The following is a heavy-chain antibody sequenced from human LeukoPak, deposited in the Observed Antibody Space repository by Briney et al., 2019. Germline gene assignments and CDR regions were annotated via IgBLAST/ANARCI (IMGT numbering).Heavy chain of an antibody. J-gene: IGHJ6*02. CDR2: ISYDGSNK. Sequence: PGGSLRLSCAASGFTFSSYAMHWVRQAPDKGLEWVAVISYDGSNKYYADSVKGRFTISRDNSKNTLYLQMNSLRAEDTAVYYCARGAGRYYYYGMDVWGQGTTVTVSS. D-gene: IGHD2-15*01. CDR1: GFTFSSYA. V-gene: IGHV3-30-3*01. CDR3: ARGAGRYYYYGMDV.